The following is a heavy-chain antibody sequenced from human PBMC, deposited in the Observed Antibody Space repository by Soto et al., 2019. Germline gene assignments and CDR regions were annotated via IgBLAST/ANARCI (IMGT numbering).Heavy chain of an antibody. CDR1: GFTFSMYG. CDR3: ARDPPSTLGSFDI. CDR2: VYYDGHNK. Sequence: QVQLVESGGGVVQPGRSQRLSCAASGFTFSMYGMHGVRQAPGKGLEWMATVYYDGHNKYYADSVRGRFTISRDNSKNMVYLQMNSLRAEDTAVYYCARDPPSTLGSFDIWGRGTMVTVSS. V-gene: IGHV3-33*01. D-gene: IGHD2-2*01. J-gene: IGHJ3*02.